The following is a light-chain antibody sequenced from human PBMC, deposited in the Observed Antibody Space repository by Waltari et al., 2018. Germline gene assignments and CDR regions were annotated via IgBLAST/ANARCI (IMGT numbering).Light chain of an antibody. CDR2: DVT. CDR3: CSFTATHTLL. V-gene: IGLV2-14*03. Sequence: QAALTQPASVSGSPGQSITISCTGTYNAVGASKFVSWYHQHPGRAPQLMIYDVTERPSGISYRFSGSKSANTTSLTISGLLPEDEAIYYCCSFTATHTLLFGGGTTVTVL. CDR1: YNAVGASKF. J-gene: IGLJ2*01.